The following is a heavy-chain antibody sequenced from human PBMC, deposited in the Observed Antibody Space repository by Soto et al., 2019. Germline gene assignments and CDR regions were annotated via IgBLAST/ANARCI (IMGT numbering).Heavy chain of an antibody. Sequence: QVQLQESGPGLVKPSQTLSLTCTVSGGSISSGGYYWSWIRQHPGKGLEWIGYIYYSGSTYYNPSLNTRVTIPEDTSKNQFPQKLGSLPAADTVVYYCTKSVTPWGQGTLFTVSS. J-gene: IGHJ5*02. CDR2: IYYSGST. CDR3: TKSVTP. CDR1: GGSISSGGYY. D-gene: IGHD3-10*01. V-gene: IGHV4-31*03.